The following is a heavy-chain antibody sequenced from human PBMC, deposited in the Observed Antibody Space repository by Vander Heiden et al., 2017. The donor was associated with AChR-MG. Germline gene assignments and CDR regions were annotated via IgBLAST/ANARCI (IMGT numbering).Heavy chain of an antibody. V-gene: IGHV4-34*01. CDR1: GGSFSGYY. D-gene: IGHD3-10*01. CDR3: ARSPGSAPQRHYYYGMDV. J-gene: IGHJ6*02. CDR2: INHSGST. Sequence: QVQLQQWGAGLLKPSETLSLTCAVYGGSFSGYYWSWIRQPPGKGLEWIGEINHSGSTNYNPSLKSRVTISVDTSKNQFSLKLSSVTAADTAVYYCARSPGSAPQRHYYYGMDVWGQGTTVTVAS.